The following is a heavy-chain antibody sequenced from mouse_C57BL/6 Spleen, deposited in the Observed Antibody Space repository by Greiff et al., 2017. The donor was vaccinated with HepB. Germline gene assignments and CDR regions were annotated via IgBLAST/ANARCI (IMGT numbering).Heavy chain of an antibody. CDR3: ARCGTTVVVRGYFDV. J-gene: IGHJ1*03. CDR1: GYTFTDYN. V-gene: IGHV1-22*01. CDR2: INPNNGGT. Sequence: EVQLQQSGPELVKPGASVKMSCKASGYTFTDYNMHWVKQSHGKSLEWIGYINPNNGGTSYNQKFKGKATLTVNKSSSTAYMELRSLTSEDSAVYYCARCGTTVVVRGYFDVWGTGTTVTVSS. D-gene: IGHD1-1*01.